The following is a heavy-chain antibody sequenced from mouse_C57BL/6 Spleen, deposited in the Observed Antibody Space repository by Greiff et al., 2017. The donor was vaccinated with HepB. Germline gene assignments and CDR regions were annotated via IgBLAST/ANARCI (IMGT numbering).Heavy chain of an antibody. V-gene: IGHV1-26*01. CDR1: GYTFTDYY. CDR3: VITAVVRNYFDY. Sequence: EVQLQQSGPELVKPGASVKISCKASGYTFTDYYMNWVKQSHGKSLEWIGDINPNNGGTSYNQKFKGKATVTVDNSSSTASMELSSLTSEDSAVYYCVITAVVRNYFDYWGQGTTLTVSS. CDR2: INPNNGGT. D-gene: IGHD1-1*01. J-gene: IGHJ2*01.